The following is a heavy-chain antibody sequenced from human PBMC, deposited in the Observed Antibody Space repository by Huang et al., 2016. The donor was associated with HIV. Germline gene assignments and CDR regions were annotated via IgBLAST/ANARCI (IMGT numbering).Heavy chain of an antibody. CDR3: ARGQGGYYYYYMDV. Sequence: QVQLQQWGAGLLRPSETLSLTCAVYGGSFSGYYGTWIRQPPGKGLAWIGKINHSESTNYNPSLKSRVTISVDTSRNQFSLTLTSGTAADTAVYYCARGQGGYYYYYMDVWGKGTTVTVSS. CDR1: GGSFSGYY. V-gene: IGHV4-34*01. CDR2: INHSEST. J-gene: IGHJ6*03.